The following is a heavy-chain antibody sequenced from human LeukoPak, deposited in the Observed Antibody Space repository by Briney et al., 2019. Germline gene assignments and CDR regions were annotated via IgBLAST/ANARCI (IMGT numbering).Heavy chain of an antibody. CDR2: ISSSSSYI. CDR1: GFTFSSYS. J-gene: IGHJ6*03. D-gene: IGHD2-2*01. Sequence: GGSLRLSCAASGFTFSSYSMNWVRQAPGKGLEWVSSISSSSSYIYYADSVKGRFTISRDNAKNSLYLQMNSLRAEDTAVYYCARVSYCSSTSCYYTKRYYYYMDVWGKGTTVTVSS. V-gene: IGHV3-21*01. CDR3: ARVSYCSSTSCYYTKRYYYYMDV.